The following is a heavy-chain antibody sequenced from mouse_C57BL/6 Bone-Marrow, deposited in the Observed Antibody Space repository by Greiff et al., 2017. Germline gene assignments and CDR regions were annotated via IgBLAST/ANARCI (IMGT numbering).Heavy chain of an antibody. CDR2: IDPSDSYT. CDR1: GYTFTSYW. CDR3: ARKGIYDYDGGFAY. D-gene: IGHD2-4*01. Sequence: QVQLQQPGAELVMPGASVKLSCKASGYTFTSYWMHWVKQRPGPGLEWIGEIDPSDSYTNYNQKFKGKSTLTVDKSSSTAYMQLSSLTSEDSAVYYCARKGIYDYDGGFAYWGQGTLVTVSA. J-gene: IGHJ3*01. V-gene: IGHV1-69*01.